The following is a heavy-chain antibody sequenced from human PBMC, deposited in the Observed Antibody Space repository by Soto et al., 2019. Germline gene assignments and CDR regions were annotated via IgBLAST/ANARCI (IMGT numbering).Heavy chain of an antibody. CDR3: AKVGPRSVLRVLEWLFYPFDY. V-gene: IGHV3-23*01. Sequence: GGSLRLSCAASGFTFSSDARSWVRQAPGKGLEWVSAISGSGGSTYDADSVKGRFTISRDNSKNTLYLQMNSLRAEDTAVYYCAKVGPRSVLRVLEWLFYPFDYWGQGTLVTVSS. CDR1: GFTFSSDA. D-gene: IGHD3-3*01. CDR2: ISGSGGST. J-gene: IGHJ4*02.